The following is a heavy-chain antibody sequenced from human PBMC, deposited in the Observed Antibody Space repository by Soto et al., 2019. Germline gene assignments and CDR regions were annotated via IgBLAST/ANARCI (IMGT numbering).Heavy chain of an antibody. Sequence: GGSLRLSCAASGFTSSSYSMSWVRQAPGKGLEWVSAISGSGGSTYYADSVKGRFTISRDNSKNTLYLQMNSLRAEDTAVYYCAKDFELEPPLGWFDPWGQGTLVTVSS. CDR2: ISGSGGST. V-gene: IGHV3-23*01. CDR1: GFTSSSYS. CDR3: AKDFELEPPLGWFDP. J-gene: IGHJ5*02. D-gene: IGHD1-1*01.